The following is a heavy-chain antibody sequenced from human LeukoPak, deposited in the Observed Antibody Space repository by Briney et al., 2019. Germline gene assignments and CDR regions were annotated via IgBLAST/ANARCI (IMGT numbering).Heavy chain of an antibody. J-gene: IGHJ5*02. CDR2: IYYSGST. D-gene: IGHD3-3*01. CDR1: GGSISSYY. V-gene: IGHV4-59*01. Sequence: PSETLSLTCTVSGGSISSYYWSWIRQPPGKGLEWIGYIYYSGSTNYNPSLKSRVTISVDTFKNQLSLKLSSVTAADTAVYYCARSFGVLRFLEWLFPGWFDPWGQGTLVTVSS. CDR3: ARSFGVLRFLEWLFPGWFDP.